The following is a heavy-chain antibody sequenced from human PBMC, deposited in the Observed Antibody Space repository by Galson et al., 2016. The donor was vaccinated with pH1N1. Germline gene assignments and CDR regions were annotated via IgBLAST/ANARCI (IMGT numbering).Heavy chain of an antibody. CDR3: ARDGIAAAGIRRDQYYFDY. CDR2: TYYRSKWYN. D-gene: IGHD6-13*01. Sequence: CAISGDSVSSNSAAWNWIRQSPSRGLELLGRTYYRSKWYNDYAVSVKSRITINPDTSKNQFSLQLNSVTPEDTAVYYCARDGIAAAGIRRDQYYFDYWGQGTLVTVSS. J-gene: IGHJ4*02. CDR1: GDSVSSNSAA. V-gene: IGHV6-1*01.